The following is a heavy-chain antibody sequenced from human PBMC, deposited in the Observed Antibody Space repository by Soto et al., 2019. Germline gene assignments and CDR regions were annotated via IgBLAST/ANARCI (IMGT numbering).Heavy chain of an antibody. J-gene: IGHJ4*02. D-gene: IGHD3-10*01. CDR3: ARDDGVRTVDY. CDR1: GFTFSSYW. CDR2: IKPDGSET. Sequence: EVQLVESGGGLVQPGGSLRLACAASGFTFSSYWRTWVRQAPGRGLEWVANIKPDGSETYYVDSVRGRFTISRGNAEGSLYLQMNSLRVEDTAVYYCARDDGVRTVDYWGQGTLVTVSS. V-gene: IGHV3-7*01.